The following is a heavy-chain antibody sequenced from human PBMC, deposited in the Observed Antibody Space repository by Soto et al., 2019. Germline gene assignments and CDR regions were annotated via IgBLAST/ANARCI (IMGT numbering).Heavy chain of an antibody. CDR2: IYYSGST. Sequence: SETLSLTCTVSGGSISSGDYYWSWIRQPPGRGLEWIGYIYYSGSTYYNPSLKSRVTISVDTSKNQFSLKLSSVTAADTAVYYCSGEGDAAAGNLRGYWGQGTLVIVYS. D-gene: IGHD6-13*01. J-gene: IGHJ4*02. V-gene: IGHV4-30-4*01. CDR1: GGSISSGDYY. CDR3: SGEGDAAAGNLRGY.